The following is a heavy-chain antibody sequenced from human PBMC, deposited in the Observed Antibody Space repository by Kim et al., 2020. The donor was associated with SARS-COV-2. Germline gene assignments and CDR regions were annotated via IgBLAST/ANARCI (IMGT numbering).Heavy chain of an antibody. CDR1: GYTFTSYD. V-gene: IGHV1-8*01. D-gene: IGHD2-21*01. Sequence: ASVKVSCKASGYTFTSYDINWVRQATGQGLEWMGWMNPNSGNTGYAQKFQGRVTMTRNTSISTAYMELSSLRSEDTAVYYCARAQGGDWAYYYYYYMDVWGKGTTVTVSS. J-gene: IGHJ6*03. CDR2: MNPNSGNT. CDR3: ARAQGGDWAYYYYYYMDV.